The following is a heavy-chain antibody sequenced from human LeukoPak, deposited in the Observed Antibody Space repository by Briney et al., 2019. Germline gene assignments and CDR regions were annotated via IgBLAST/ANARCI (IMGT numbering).Heavy chain of an antibody. V-gene: IGHV4-34*01. CDR2: INHSGST. J-gene: IGHJ6*03. Sequence: EPSETLSLTCAVYGGSFSGYYWSWIRQPPGKGLEWIGEINHSGSTNYNPSLKSRVTISVDTSKNQFSLKLSSVTAADTAVYYCARVAGTVTTGYYYYYYMDVWGKGTTVTVSS. CDR1: GGSFSGYY. D-gene: IGHD4-17*01. CDR3: ARVAGTVTTGYYYYYYMDV.